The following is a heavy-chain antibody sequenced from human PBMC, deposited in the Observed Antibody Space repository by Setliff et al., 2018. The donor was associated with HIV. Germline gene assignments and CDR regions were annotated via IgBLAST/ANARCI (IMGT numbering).Heavy chain of an antibody. CDR3: AKDDYGDYGSSYYFGMDV. CDR2: VIPMYITV. D-gene: IGHD4-17*01. CDR1: ADSFRSYA. Sequence: SVKVSCKTSADSFRSYAISWVRQAPGQGLEWMGGVIPMYITVNYAQKFQGRVTITTDESTSTAYMELSGLRSEDTAVYYCAKDDYGDYGSSYYFGMDVWGQGTTVTVSS. V-gene: IGHV1-69*05. J-gene: IGHJ6*02.